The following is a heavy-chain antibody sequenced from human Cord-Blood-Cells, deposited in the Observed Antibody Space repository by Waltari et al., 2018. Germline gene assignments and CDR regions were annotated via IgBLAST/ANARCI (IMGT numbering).Heavy chain of an antibody. V-gene: IGHV4-31*03. CDR1: GGSISSGGYY. CDR2: IYYSGST. J-gene: IGHJ4*02. D-gene: IGHD5-12*01. Sequence: QVQLQESGPGLVKPSQTLSLTCTVSGGSISSGGYYWSWICQHPGKGLEWIGYIYYSGSTYYNPSLKSRVTISVDTSKNQFSLKLSSVTAADTAVYYCARGEYSGYDFYDYWGQGTLVTVSS. CDR3: ARGEYSGYDFYDY.